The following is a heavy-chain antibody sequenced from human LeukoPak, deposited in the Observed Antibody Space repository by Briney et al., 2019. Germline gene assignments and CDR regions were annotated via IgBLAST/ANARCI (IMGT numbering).Heavy chain of an antibody. Sequence: GESLRISCEGSGYTFTNFWIGWVRQMPGKGLEWMGIVSPSDSDTRYSPSFQGQVTISADKSITTAYLQWSSLKASDTATYYCVRQPRVHTPDFWGQGTLVTVSS. CDR2: VSPSDSDT. D-gene: IGHD1-1*01. J-gene: IGHJ4*02. CDR3: VRQPRVHTPDF. CDR1: GYTFTNFW. V-gene: IGHV5-51*01.